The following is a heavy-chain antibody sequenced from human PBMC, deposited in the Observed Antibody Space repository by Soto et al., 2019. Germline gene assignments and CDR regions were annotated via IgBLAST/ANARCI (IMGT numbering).Heavy chain of an antibody. V-gene: IGHV3-23*01. CDR3: ATHDYGDNYGGVYFDY. J-gene: IGHJ4*02. D-gene: IGHD4-17*01. Sequence: HPGGSLRLSCAASGFTFSSYAMSWVRQAPGKGLEWVSAISGSGGSTYYADSVKGRFTISRDNSKNTLYLQMNSLRAEDTAVYYCATHDYGDNYGGVYFDYWGQGTLVTVSS. CDR1: GFTFSSYA. CDR2: ISGSGGST.